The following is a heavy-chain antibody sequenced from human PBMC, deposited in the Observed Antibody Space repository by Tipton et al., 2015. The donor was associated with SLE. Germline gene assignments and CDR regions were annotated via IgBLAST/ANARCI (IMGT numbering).Heavy chain of an antibody. CDR2: INHSGST. Sequence: TLSLTCAVFGGSFSTYYWSWIRRPPGKGLEWIGEINHSGSTNYNPSLKSRVTISVDTSKNQFSLKLSSVTAADTAVYYCARVLMVYALYSSGWFGPWGQGTLVTVSS. V-gene: IGHV4-34*01. D-gene: IGHD2-8*01. CDR1: GGSFSTYY. CDR3: ARVLMVYALYSSGWFGP. J-gene: IGHJ5*02.